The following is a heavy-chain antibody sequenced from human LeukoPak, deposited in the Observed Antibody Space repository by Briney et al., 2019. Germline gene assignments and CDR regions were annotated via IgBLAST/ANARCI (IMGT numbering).Heavy chain of an antibody. V-gene: IGHV3-23*01. Sequence: GGSLRLSCAASGFTFSSYAMSWVRQAPGKGLEWVSAISGSGGSTYYADSVKGRFTISRDNSKNTLYLQMNSLRAEDTAVYYYAILSGWFGESPQDYWGQGTLVTVSS. D-gene: IGHD3-10*01. J-gene: IGHJ4*02. CDR1: GFTFSSYA. CDR3: AILSGWFGESPQDY. CDR2: ISGSGGST.